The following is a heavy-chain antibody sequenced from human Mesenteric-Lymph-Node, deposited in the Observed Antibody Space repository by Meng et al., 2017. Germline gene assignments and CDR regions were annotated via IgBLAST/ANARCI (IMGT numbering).Heavy chain of an antibody. J-gene: IGHJ4*02. D-gene: IGHD3-3*01. Sequence: EQLTQSRPALGRPASHLVVFFLVVGATLSSGPHYWSRIRPSPGKGLEWIGYIYYSGNTNYSPSLKSRLTISLDTSKNQFSLRLTSVTAADTAVYYCARTTYDDNGFYSPSVDSWGQGTLVTVSS. CDR1: GATLSSGPHY. CDR2: IYYSGNT. V-gene: IGHV4-61*01. CDR3: ARTTYDDNGFYSPSVDS.